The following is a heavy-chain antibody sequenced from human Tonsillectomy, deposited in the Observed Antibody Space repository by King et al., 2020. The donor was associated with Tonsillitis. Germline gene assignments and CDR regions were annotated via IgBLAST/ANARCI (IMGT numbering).Heavy chain of an antibody. J-gene: IGHJ6*02. CDR1: GLIFPPAC. CDR3: TLDQGGNLDYGMNV. Sequence: VQLVESGGDLVKPGGSLRLSCAASGLIFPPACMSWVRQAPGKGLEWVARIKCGRFGVTTDYGAPVKGRVTISRDDSKNTVYLQMYSLTAEDTGVYFCTLDQGGNLDYGMNVWGQGTTVTVSS. D-gene: IGHD1/OR15-1a*01. V-gene: IGHV3-15*01. CDR2: IKCGRFGVTT.